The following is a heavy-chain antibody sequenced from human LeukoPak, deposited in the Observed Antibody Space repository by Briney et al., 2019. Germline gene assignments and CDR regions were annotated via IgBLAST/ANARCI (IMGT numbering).Heavy chain of an antibody. Sequence: PPETLSLTXAVYGGSFSGYYWSWIRQPPGKGLEWIGEINHSGSTNYNPSLKSRVTISVDTSKNQFSLKLSSVTAADTAVYYCACDSSGYRAFDIWGQGTMVTVSS. CDR1: GGSFSGYY. CDR2: INHSGST. CDR3: ACDSSGYRAFDI. D-gene: IGHD3-22*01. J-gene: IGHJ3*02. V-gene: IGHV4-34*01.